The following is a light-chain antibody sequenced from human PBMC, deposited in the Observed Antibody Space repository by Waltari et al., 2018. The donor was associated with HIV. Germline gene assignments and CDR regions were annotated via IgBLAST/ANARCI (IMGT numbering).Light chain of an antibody. CDR2: YND. Sequence: QSVLTQPPSVSEAPRQRVTISCSGSSSNIGNNAVNWYQQLPGKAPKLLIYYNDLLSSGVSDRFSGSNSGTSASLAISWLQSEDEADYYCAAWDDSLHGVVFGGGTKLTVL. V-gene: IGLV1-36*01. J-gene: IGLJ3*02. CDR3: AAWDDSLHGVV. CDR1: SSNIGNNA.